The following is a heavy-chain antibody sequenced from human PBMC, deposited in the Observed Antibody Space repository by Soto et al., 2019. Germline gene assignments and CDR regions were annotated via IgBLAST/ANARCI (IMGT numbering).Heavy chain of an antibody. J-gene: IGHJ4*02. V-gene: IGHV3-30-3*01. CDR2: ISYDGSNK. CDR3: AREADSSGYYYDY. CDR1: GFTFSSYA. Sequence: GGFLRLSCAASGFTFSSYAMHWVRQAPGKGLEWVAVISYDGSNKYYADSVKGRFTISRDNSKNTLYLQMNSLRAEDTAVYYCAREADSSGYYYDYWGQGTLVTVSS. D-gene: IGHD3-22*01.